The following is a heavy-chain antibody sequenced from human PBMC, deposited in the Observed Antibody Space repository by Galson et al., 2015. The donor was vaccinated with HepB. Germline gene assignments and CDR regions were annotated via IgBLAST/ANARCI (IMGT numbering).Heavy chain of an antibody. V-gene: IGHV3-30-3*01. CDR3: AKDPWENSEYFQH. Sequence: SLRLSCAASGFPFSSYAMHWVRQAPGKGLEWVAVISYDGNNKNYVASVKGRFSTSRDNSKNTLFLQMNSLRPEDTAVYYCAKDPWENSEYFQHWGQGTLVTVSS. CDR2: ISYDGNNK. CDR1: GFPFSSYA. D-gene: IGHD1-26*01. J-gene: IGHJ1*01.